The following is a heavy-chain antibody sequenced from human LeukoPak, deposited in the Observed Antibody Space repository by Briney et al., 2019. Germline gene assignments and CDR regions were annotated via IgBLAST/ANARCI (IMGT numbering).Heavy chain of an antibody. J-gene: IGHJ5*02. Sequence: GGSLRLSCSASGFTFSSYCMNWVRQAPGKGLEWVADIEQHGNEKYYMDSVKGRFTISRDNAKNSLYLEMNSLRAEDTAVYYCAGGDYYGSGSARRHWFDPWGQGTLVTVSS. CDR2: IEQHGNEK. CDR1: GFTFSSYC. V-gene: IGHV3-7*04. D-gene: IGHD3-10*01. CDR3: AGGDYYGSGSARRHWFDP.